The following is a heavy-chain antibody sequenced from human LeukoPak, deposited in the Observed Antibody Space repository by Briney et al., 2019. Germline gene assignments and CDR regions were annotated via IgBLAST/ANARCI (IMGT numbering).Heavy chain of an antibody. V-gene: IGHV3-7*03. CDR1: RFTFSSYW. CDR2: IKEEGSEI. CDR3: AKAPARGDYVGGPNWYFDL. D-gene: IGHD3-16*01. Sequence: GGSLRLSCVGSRFTFSSYWMSWVRQAPGKGLEWVASIKEEGSEIYYVASVKGRFTISRDNAKNSLYLQMNSLRPADTALYYCAKAPARGDYVGGPNWYFDLWGRGTLVTVSS. J-gene: IGHJ2*01.